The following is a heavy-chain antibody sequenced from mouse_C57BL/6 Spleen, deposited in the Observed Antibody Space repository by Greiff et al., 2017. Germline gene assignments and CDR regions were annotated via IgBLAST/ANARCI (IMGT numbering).Heavy chain of an antibody. CDR1: GFTFSDSG. V-gene: IGHV5-17*01. CDR3: ARQDVEDYFDY. J-gene: IGHJ2*01. CDR2: ISSGSSTI. Sequence: EVKLMESGGGLVKPGGSLKLSCAASGFTFSDSGMHWVRQAPEKGLEWVAYISSGSSTIYYADTVKGRFTISRNNAKNTLFLQMTSLRSEDTAMYYCARQDVEDYFDYWGQGTTLTVSS.